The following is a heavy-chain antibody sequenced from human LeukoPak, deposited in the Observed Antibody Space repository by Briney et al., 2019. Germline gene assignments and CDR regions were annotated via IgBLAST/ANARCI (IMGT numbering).Heavy chain of an antibody. J-gene: IGHJ4*02. D-gene: IGHD4/OR15-4a*01. CDR3: ATQLVDYADVGPIRPRAYYFDY. CDR1: GYTFTGYY. V-gene: IGHV1-2*06. Sequence: GASVKVSCKASGYTFTGYYMHRVRQAPGQGLEWMGRINLNSGGANYAQKFQGRVTMTRDTSISTAYMELSRLRSDDTAVYYCATQLVDYADVGPIRPRAYYFDYWGQGTLVTVSS. CDR2: INLNSGGA.